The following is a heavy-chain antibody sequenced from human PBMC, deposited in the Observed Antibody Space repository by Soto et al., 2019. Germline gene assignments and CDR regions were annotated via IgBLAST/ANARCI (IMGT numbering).Heavy chain of an antibody. CDR1: GFTVSNNY. Sequence: EAQLVESGGGLVQPGGSLRLSCAASGFTVSNNYMSWVRQAPGKGLEWLSVIYTGGTTYYAASVKGSFTNSRDDSKNTLYLQMNSLRAEDTAVYYCARDWYTRSSRNWFDPWGQGTLVTVSS. CDR3: ARDWYTRSSRNWFDP. CDR2: IYTGGTT. V-gene: IGHV3-66*01. J-gene: IGHJ5*02. D-gene: IGHD6-6*01.